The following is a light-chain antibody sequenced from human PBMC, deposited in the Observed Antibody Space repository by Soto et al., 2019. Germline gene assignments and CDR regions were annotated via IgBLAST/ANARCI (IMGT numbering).Light chain of an antibody. Sequence: DIQMTQSPSSLSASVGDRVTITCRASQSISNYLNWYQQKPGKAPNLLIYAASTLQSGVPSRFRGSGSGTDFTLTISSLQPDDFATYSCQQSSSTPYTFGGGTKVEIK. V-gene: IGKV1-39*01. CDR3: QQSSSTPYT. CDR1: QSISNY. J-gene: IGKJ4*01. CDR2: AAS.